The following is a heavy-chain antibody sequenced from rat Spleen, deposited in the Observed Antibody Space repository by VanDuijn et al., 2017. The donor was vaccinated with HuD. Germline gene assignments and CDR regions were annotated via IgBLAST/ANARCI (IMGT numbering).Heavy chain of an antibody. CDR3: ARADVASISTDGF. CDR2: VWYDGDT. D-gene: IGHD1-2*01. Sequence: QVQLKESGPGLVQPSETLSLTCTVSGFSLSKHSVSWVRQPSGKGPEWMGRVWYDGDTAYDSALKSRLSISRDTSKNQVFLKLNSLQTGDTATYYCARADVASISTDGFWGQGVMVTVSS. V-gene: IGHV2-34*01. J-gene: IGHJ2*01. CDR1: GFSLSKHS.